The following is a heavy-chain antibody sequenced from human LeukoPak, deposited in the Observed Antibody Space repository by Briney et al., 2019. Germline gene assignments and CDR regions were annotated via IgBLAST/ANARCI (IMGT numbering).Heavy chain of an antibody. CDR3: ARDPRYNYDYGSPDF. V-gene: IGHV3-48*01. Sequence: GGSLRLSCAASGFTLRDYSMNWVRQPPGKGLEWVAYISSTSATIYYAQSVKGRFTISRDNATYSVHLQMNSLRVEDTAIYYCARDPRYNYDYGSPDFWGQGTLVTVSS. D-gene: IGHD5-18*01. CDR2: ISSTSATI. J-gene: IGHJ4*02. CDR1: GFTLRDYS.